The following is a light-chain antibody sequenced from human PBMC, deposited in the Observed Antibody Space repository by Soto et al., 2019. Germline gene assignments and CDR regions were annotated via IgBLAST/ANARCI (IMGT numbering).Light chain of an antibody. CDR2: LGS. V-gene: IGKV2-28*01. CDR1: QSLLHSNGYNY. Sequence: DIVMTQSPLSLPVTPGEPASISCRSSQSLLHSNGYNYLDWYLQKPGQSPQLLIYLGSNRASGVPDRFSGSGSGADFTLKISRVEAADVGVYYCMHALHTPDTFGQGTKLEIK. J-gene: IGKJ2*01. CDR3: MHALHTPDT.